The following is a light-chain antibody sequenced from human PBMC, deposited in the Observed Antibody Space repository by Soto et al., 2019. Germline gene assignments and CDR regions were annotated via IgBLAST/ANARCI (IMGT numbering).Light chain of an antibody. V-gene: IGKV3-15*01. J-gene: IGKJ1*01. CDR2: GAS. CDR3: QQYYNWPRT. Sequence: EIVMTQSPGTLSLSPGDTATLSCRASQSLGSDLAWYQQKPGQAPRLLIFGASARPTGIPARISGSGSGTECTLTISSLRSEDFAVYFCQQYYNWPRTLGQGTKVDIK. CDR1: QSLGSD.